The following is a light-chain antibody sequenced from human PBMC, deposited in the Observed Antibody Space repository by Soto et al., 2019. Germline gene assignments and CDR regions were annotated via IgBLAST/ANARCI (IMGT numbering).Light chain of an antibody. CDR1: SSNIGNNF. V-gene: IGLV1-51*01. J-gene: IGLJ1*01. Sequence: QSVLTQPPSVSAAPGQKVTISCSGSSSNIGNNFVSWFQQLPRTAPKLLIYDNNKRPSGIPDRFSGSKSATSATLGITGLQTGDEADYYCGTWDSSLSVYVFGTGTKVTV. CDR3: GTWDSSLSVYV. CDR2: DNN.